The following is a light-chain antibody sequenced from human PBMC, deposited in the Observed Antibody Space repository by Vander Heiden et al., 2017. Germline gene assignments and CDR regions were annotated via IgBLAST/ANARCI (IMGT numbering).Light chain of an antibody. CDR3: QSYDYSLSGWV. J-gene: IGLJ3*02. CDR1: SSNTGAGYD. CDR2: GNN. Sequence: QSVLTQPPSVSGAPGQRVTIPCAGSSSNTGAGYDVHWYQQLPGTAPKLLIYGNNNRPSGVPDRFSGSKSGTSASLAITGLQAEDEADYYCQSYDYSLSGWVFGGGTKLTVL. V-gene: IGLV1-40*01.